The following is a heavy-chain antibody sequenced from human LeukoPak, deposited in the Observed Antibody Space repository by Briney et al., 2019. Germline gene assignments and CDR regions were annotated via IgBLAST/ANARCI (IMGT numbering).Heavy chain of an antibody. V-gene: IGHV4-31*03. CDR3: ARLGDGYTSNSPDAFDI. CDR1: GGSISSGGYY. D-gene: IGHD5-24*01. CDR2: IYHSGST. Sequence: PSQTLSLTCIVSGGSISSGGYYWSWIRQHPGKGLEWIGYIYHSGSTNYNPSLKSRVTISIDTSKNQFALKMSSVTAADTAVYYCARLGDGYTSNSPDAFDIWAKGQWSPSLQ. J-gene: IGHJ3*02.